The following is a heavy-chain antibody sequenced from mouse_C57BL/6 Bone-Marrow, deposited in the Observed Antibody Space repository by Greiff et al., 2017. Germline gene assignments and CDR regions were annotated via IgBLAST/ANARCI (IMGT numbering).Heavy chain of an antibody. Sequence: VQLQQSGPVLVKPGASVKMSCKASGYTFTDYYMNWVKQSHGKSLEWIGVINPYNGGTSYNQKFKGKATLTVDKSSSTAYMELNSLTSEDSAVYYCARSPLYYGCSGWFAYWGQGTLVTVSA. CDR2: INPYNGGT. CDR3: ARSPLYYGCSGWFAY. D-gene: IGHD1-1*01. V-gene: IGHV1-19*01. CDR1: GYTFTDYY. J-gene: IGHJ3*01.